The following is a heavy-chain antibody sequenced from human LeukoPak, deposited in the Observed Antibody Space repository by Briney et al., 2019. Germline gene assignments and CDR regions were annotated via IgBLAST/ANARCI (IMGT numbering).Heavy chain of an antibody. V-gene: IGHV3-30*03. Sequence: GGSLRLSCAASGFTFSSYGMHWVRQAPGKGLEWVAVISYDGSNKYYADSVKGRFTISRDNSKNTLYLQMNSLRAEDTAVYYCVSRGDYYYFDDWGQGTLVTVSS. CDR2: ISYDGSNK. J-gene: IGHJ4*02. D-gene: IGHD4-17*01. CDR1: GFTFSSYG. CDR3: VSRGDYYYFDD.